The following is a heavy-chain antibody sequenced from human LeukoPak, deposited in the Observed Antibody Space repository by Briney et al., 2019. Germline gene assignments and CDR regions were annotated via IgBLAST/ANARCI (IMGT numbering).Heavy chain of an antibody. D-gene: IGHD5-24*01. CDR1: GGSISSYY. CDR3: ARVGGMTTINNAAFDI. Sequence: KSSETLSLTCTVSGGSISSYYWSWIRQPPGKGLEWIGYIYYSGSTNYNPSLKSRVTISVDTSKNQFSLKLTSVTAADTAIYYCARVGGMTTINNAAFDIWGQGTMVTVSS. V-gene: IGHV4-59*01. J-gene: IGHJ3*02. CDR2: IYYSGST.